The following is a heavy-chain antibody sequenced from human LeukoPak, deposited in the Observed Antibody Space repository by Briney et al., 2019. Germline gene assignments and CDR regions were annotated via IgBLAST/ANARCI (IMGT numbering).Heavy chain of an antibody. CDR1: GGSISSSSYY. CDR3: VRHVRFLEWLSSYYFDY. CDR2: IYYSGST. D-gene: IGHD3-3*01. V-gene: IGHV4-39*01. J-gene: IGHJ4*02. Sequence: SETLSLTCTVSGGSISSSSYYWGWTRQPPGKGLEWIGSIYYSGSTYYNPSLKSRVTISVDTSKSQFSLRLTSVTAADTAVYYCVRHVRFLEWLSSYYFDYWGQGTLVTVSS.